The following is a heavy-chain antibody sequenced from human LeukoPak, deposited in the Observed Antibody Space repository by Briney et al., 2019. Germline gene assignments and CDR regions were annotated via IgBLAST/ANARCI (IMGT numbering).Heavy chain of an antibody. CDR1: GGSISSYY. CDR2: IHHSGST. D-gene: IGHD6-19*01. Sequence: PSETLSLTCTVSGGSISSYYWSWIRQPPGKGLEWIGYIHHSGSTKYNPSLKSRVPISVDTSKNQFSLKLSSVTAADTAVYYCATGSQWLVMFEYWGQGTLVTVSS. J-gene: IGHJ4*02. CDR3: ATGSQWLVMFEY. V-gene: IGHV4-59*01.